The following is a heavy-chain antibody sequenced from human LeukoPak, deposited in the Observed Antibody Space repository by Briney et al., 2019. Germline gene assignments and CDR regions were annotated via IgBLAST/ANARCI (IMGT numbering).Heavy chain of an antibody. V-gene: IGHV3-48*02. CDR1: EFAFSTYN. Sequence: GGSLRLSCAASEFAFSTYNMNWVHQAPGKGLEWVSYISTGSSTTYYADSVKGRFTISRDNVENSLYLQMDSLRDEDTAVYYCARVAAGYSVNYFDYWGQGTLVTVSS. CDR3: ARVAAGYSVNYFDY. D-gene: IGHD4-23*01. J-gene: IGHJ4*02. CDR2: ISTGSSTT.